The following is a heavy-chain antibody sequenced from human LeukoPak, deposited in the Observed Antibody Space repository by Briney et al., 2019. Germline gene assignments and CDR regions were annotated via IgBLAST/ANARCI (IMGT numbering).Heavy chain of an antibody. CDR1: GGSFSGYY. J-gene: IGHJ4*02. CDR2: IKHSGST. D-gene: IGHD2-21*02. CDR3: ARGNVVTVNYFDY. V-gene: IGHV4-34*01. Sequence: SETLSLTCAVYGGSFSGYYWSWIRQPPGKGLEWIGEIKHSGSTNYNPSLKSRVTISVDTSKNQFSLKLSSVTAADTAVYYCARGNVVTVNYFDYWGQGTLVAVSS.